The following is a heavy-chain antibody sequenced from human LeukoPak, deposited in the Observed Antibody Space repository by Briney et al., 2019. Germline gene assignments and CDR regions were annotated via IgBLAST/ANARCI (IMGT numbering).Heavy chain of an antibody. D-gene: IGHD6-13*01. V-gene: IGHV5-51*01. J-gene: IGHJ4*02. Sequence: GESLKISCKGSGYSVTSYWIAWVRQMRGKGLEWMGIIYPGDSDTRYSPSFQGQVTISADKSISTAYLQWSSLKASDTAMYYCARQRAAGTIEYWGQGTLVTVSS. CDR1: GYSVTSYW. CDR3: ARQRAAGTIEY. CDR2: IYPGDSDT.